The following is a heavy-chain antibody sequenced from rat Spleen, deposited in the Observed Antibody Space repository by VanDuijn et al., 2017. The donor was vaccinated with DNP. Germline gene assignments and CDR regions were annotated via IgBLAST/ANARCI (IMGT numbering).Heavy chain of an antibody. CDR2: ISASGGST. J-gene: IGHJ2*01. CDR1: GFTFSYSG. V-gene: IGHV5-19*01. Sequence: EVQLVESGGGLVQPGRSLKLSCAASGFTFSYSGMAWVRQAPKKGLEWVASISASGGSTSYRDSVKGRFTISRDNAKSILYLQMDSLRSEDTATFYCTTDFERGYWGQGVMVTVSS. D-gene: IGHD1-11*01. CDR3: TTDFERGY.